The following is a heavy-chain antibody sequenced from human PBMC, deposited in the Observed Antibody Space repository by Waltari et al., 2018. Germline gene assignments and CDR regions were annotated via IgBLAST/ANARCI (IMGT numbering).Heavy chain of an antibody. D-gene: IGHD6-13*01. V-gene: IGHV4-61*02. CDR1: GGPISRCSFY. CDR3: ARGSSSWYYFDY. J-gene: IGHJ4*02. CDR2: IYTSGST. Sequence: QVQLQESGRGLEKRSQTLSPTCTVAGGPISRCSFYLTCIRQPAGKGLEWIGRIYTSGSTNYHPSLKSRVTISVDTSKNQFSLKLSSVAAADTAVYYCARGSSSWYYFDYWGQGTLVTVSS.